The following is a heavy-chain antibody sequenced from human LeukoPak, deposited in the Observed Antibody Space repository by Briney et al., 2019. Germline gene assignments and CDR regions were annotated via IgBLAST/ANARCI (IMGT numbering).Heavy chain of an antibody. CDR1: GFTFSSDA. CDR2: ISYDGNEK. D-gene: IGHD6-13*01. CDR3: ASGDRGTAAGSNWFNP. Sequence: GGSLRLSCVASGFTFSSDAMHWVRQTPGKGLEWAAVISYDGNEKYQVDSVKGRFTISRDNSKNTLYLQMNSLRVEDTAVYYCASGDRGTAAGSNWFNPWGQGTLVTVSS. J-gene: IGHJ5*02. V-gene: IGHV3-30-3*01.